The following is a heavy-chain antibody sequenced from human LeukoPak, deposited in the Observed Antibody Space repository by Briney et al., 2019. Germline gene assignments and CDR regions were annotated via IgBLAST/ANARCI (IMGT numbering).Heavy chain of an antibody. V-gene: IGHV3-48*01. CDR2: ISSSSSTI. CDR3: AREGSSGWYPLAY. Sequence: GGSLRLSCAASGFTFSSYSMNWVRQAPGKGLEWVSYISSSSSTIYYADSVKGRFTISRDNAKNSLYLQMNSLRAEDTAVYYCAREGSSGWYPLAYWGQGTLVTVSS. D-gene: IGHD6-19*01. CDR1: GFTFSSYS. J-gene: IGHJ4*02.